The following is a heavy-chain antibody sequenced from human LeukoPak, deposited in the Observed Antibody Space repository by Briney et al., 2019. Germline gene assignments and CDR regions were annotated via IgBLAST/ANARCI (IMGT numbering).Heavy chain of an antibody. D-gene: IGHD2-15*01. J-gene: IGHJ6*03. V-gene: IGHV3-21*04. Sequence: GSLRLSCAASGFTFSTYTMNWVRQAPGKGLEWVSSISSRSSYIYYADSVKGRFTISRDNAKNSLYLQMNSLRAEDTAVYYCARVLRYCSGGNCYSGGLGYMDVWGKGTTVTISS. CDR2: ISSRSSYI. CDR1: GFTFSTYT. CDR3: ARVLRYCSGGNCYSGGLGYMDV.